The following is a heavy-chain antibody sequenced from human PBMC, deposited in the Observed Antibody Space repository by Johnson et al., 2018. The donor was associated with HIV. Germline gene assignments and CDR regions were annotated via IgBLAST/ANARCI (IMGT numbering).Heavy chain of an antibody. CDR3: TTDPPGMSSTSERDAFDI. J-gene: IGHJ3*02. CDR2: IKQDGSEK. Sequence: VQLVESGGGLVQPGGSLRLSCAASGFTFSSYWMSWVRQAPGKGLEWVANIKQDGSEKYYVDSVKGRFPISRDNAKNSLYLQMNSLKTEDTAVYYCTTDPPGMSSTSERDAFDIWGQGTMVTVSS. V-gene: IGHV3-7*03. CDR1: GFTFSSYW. D-gene: IGHD2-2*01.